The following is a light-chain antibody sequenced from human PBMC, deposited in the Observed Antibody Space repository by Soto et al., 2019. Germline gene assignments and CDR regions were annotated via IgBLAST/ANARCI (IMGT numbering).Light chain of an antibody. CDR2: DAS. CDR3: QQRSNWPPTWT. CDR1: QSVSTY. Sequence: EIVLTQSPPTLSLSPGERATLSCRASQSVSTYLAWYQQKPGQAPRLLIYDASTRATGIPASFSGSGSGTDFTLTISSLAPEDFAVYYCQQRSNWPPTWTFGQGTKVEIK. V-gene: IGKV3-11*01. J-gene: IGKJ1*01.